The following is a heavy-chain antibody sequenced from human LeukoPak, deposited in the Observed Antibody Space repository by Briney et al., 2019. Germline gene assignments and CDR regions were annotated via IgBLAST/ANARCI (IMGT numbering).Heavy chain of an antibody. CDR2: ISWNSGSM. CDR1: GFTFDDYA. V-gene: IGHV3-9*01. CDR3: AKDRITIFGVVMDQ. J-gene: IGHJ4*02. Sequence: GGSLRLSCAASGFTFDDYAMHWVRQAPGKGLEWVSGISWNSGSMDYADSVKGRFTISRDNSENALYLQMNSLRVDDTAVYYCAKDRITIFGVVMDQWGQGTLVTVSS. D-gene: IGHD3-3*01.